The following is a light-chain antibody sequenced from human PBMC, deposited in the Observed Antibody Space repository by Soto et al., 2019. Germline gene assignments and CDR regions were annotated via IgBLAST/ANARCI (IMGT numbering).Light chain of an antibody. J-gene: IGKJ2*01. Sequence: DFQMTQSPSPLSASVGDRVTITCRASQSVDSWLAWYQQNPGKATKVLIYKASTLESGVPAKYSGSGSGTEFTLTITNVQPEDVATYHCHRYCLCSPTTCDEGTRVEIK. CDR1: QSVDSW. CDR3: HRYCLCSPTT. CDR2: KAS. V-gene: IGKV1-5*03.